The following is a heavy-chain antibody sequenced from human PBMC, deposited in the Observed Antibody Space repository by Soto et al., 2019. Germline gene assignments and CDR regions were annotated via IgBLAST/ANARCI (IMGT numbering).Heavy chain of an antibody. CDR3: ARRGSGWCIDL. Sequence: QVQLVESGGGVVQPGRSLRLSCAASGFTFSSYAMHWVRQAPGKGLEWVAVILYDGSNKYYADSVKGRFTISRDNSKNTLYLQMHSLRAEDTAVYYCARRGSGWCIDLWGQGTLVNVSS. V-gene: IGHV3-30-3*01. D-gene: IGHD6-19*01. J-gene: IGHJ5*02. CDR2: ILYDGSNK. CDR1: GFTFSSYA.